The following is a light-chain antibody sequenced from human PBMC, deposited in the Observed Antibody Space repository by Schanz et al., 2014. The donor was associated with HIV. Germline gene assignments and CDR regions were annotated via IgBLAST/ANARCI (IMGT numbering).Light chain of an antibody. J-gene: IGKJ3*01. Sequence: EIVLTQSPGTLSLSPGGRATLSCGASQSVKSNFIGWYQQKPGQAPTLLIYAASSRASGIPDRFSGSGSGADFTLTISGLEPEDFAVYYCHHYGGSFGPGTTVDYK. CDR3: HHYGGS. CDR1: QSVKSNF. CDR2: AAS. V-gene: IGKV3-20*01.